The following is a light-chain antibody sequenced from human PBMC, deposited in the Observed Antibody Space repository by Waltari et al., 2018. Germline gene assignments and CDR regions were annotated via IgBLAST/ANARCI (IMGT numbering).Light chain of an antibody. CDR3: SSYTRRSYWV. CDR1: SSDVGFYDF. V-gene: IGLV2-14*01. Sequence: QSALTQPASVSGSPGQSITISCTGTSSDVGFYDFVSWFQQHPGKAPKVMIYKFNNRPPVVSNRFSCSKSANTASLTISGLQAEDEADYYCSSYTRRSYWVFGGGTQLTVL. J-gene: IGLJ3*02. CDR2: KFN.